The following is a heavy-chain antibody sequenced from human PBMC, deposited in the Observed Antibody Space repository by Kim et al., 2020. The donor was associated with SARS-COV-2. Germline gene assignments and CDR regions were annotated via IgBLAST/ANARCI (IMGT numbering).Heavy chain of an antibody. Sequence: ASVKVSCKASGYTFTGYYMHWVRQAPGQGLEWVGWVNPKSGATNYAQNFQGRVTMTRDTSITTAYMDLSRLTSDDTAVYYCARGNGDHAEYFHHWGQGAPLTVSS. CDR1: GYTFTGYY. CDR3: ARGNGDHAEYFHH. D-gene: IGHD4-17*01. V-gene: IGHV1-2*02. CDR2: VNPKSGAT. J-gene: IGHJ1*01.